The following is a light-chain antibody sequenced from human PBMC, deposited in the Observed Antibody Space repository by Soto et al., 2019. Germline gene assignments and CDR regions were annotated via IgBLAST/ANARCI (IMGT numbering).Light chain of an antibody. CDR2: DAS. Sequence: EIVMTQSPATLSLSPGQRATLSYRASQSVSSKLAWYQQKPGQAPRLLIYDASNRATGIPARFSGSGSGTEFTLTISSLQSEDFAVYYCQQYNNWPLTFGGGTKVDIK. CDR1: QSVSSK. V-gene: IGKV3D-15*01. J-gene: IGKJ4*01. CDR3: QQYNNWPLT.